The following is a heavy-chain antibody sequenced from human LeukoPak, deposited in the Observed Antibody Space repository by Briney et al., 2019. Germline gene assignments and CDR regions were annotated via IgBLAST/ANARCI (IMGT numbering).Heavy chain of an antibody. CDR2: ITSSSSYT. Sequence: PGGSLRLSCAAPGITFSNYNMNWVRQAPGKGLEWISAITSSSSYTFYADSVKGRFTISRDNAQNSLYLQMNSLRAEDTAVYYCAKGGRWLPCDYWGQGTLVTVSS. CDR1: GITFSNYN. D-gene: IGHD5-12*01. CDR3: AKGGRWLPCDY. J-gene: IGHJ4*02. V-gene: IGHV3-21*01.